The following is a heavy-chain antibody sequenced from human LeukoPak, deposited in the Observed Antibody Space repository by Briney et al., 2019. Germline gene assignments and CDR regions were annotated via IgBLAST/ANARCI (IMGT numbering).Heavy chain of an antibody. CDR3: ARDEDSSSYSDY. D-gene: IGHD6-6*01. CDR2: IDYSGST. V-gene: IGHV4-38-2*02. J-gene: IGHJ4*02. Sequence: SETLSLTCTVSGYSISSGYYWGWIRQPPGKGLEWIGSIDYSGSTDYNPSLKSRVTTSVDTSKTQFSLKLSSVTAADTAVYYCARDEDSSSYSDYWGQGTLVTVSS. CDR1: GYSISSGYY.